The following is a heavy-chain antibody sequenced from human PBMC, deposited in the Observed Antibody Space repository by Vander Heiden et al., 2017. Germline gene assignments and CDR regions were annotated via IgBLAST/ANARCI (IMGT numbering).Heavy chain of an antibody. J-gene: IGHJ4*02. Sequence: EVQLLESGGGLVQPGGSLRLSCAASGFPFGTYAMSWVRQAPGKGLEWVSTISGSGGKAYYTDSVKGRFTISRDNSKNTVYLKVNSMRAEETAVYYCATRELGTDTTCYGFNYWGQGTLVTVYS. V-gene: IGHV3-23*01. D-gene: IGHD2-2*01. CDR2: ISGSGGKA. CDR3: ATRELGTDTTCYGFNY. CDR1: GFPFGTYA.